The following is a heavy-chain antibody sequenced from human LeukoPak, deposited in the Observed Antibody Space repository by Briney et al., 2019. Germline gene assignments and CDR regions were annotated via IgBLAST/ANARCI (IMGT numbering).Heavy chain of an antibody. CDR1: GFNFDDYG. CDR2: INWNGGST. Sequence: GGSLRLSCVASGFNFDDYGMSWVRQAPGKGLEWVSGINWNGGSTGYADSVKGRFTISRDNAKNSLYLQMNSLRVEDTAVYYCVRVRYDSSGYPLDYWGQGTLVTVSP. J-gene: IGHJ4*02. V-gene: IGHV3-20*04. D-gene: IGHD3-22*01. CDR3: VRVRYDSSGYPLDY.